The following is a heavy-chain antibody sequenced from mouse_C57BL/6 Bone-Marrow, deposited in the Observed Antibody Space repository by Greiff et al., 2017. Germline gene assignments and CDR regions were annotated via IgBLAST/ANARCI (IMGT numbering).Heavy chain of an antibody. D-gene: IGHD2-3*01. V-gene: IGHV1-26*01. J-gene: IGHJ2*01. CDR2: INPNNGGT. Sequence: EVQLQQSGPELVKPGASVKISCKASGYTFTDYYMNWVKQSHGKSLEWIGDINPNNGGTSYNQKFKGKATLTVDTSSSTAYMELRSLTSEDSAVYYCAIGDGYSYFDYWGQGTTLTVSS. CDR1: GYTFTDYY. CDR3: AIGDGYSYFDY.